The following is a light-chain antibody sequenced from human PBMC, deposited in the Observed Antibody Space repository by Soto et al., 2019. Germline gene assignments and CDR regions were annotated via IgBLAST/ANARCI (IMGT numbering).Light chain of an antibody. CDR2: DAT. J-gene: IGKJ4*01. V-gene: IGKV3-11*01. CDR3: QHRRSWPLT. CDR1: QSVNSY. Sequence: DIVLTQSPATLSLSPGERATLSCRASQSVNSYLAWYQQKPGRAPRLLIYDATNRATGIPARFSGSGSGTDFTLTISSLEPEDFAVYYCQHRRSWPLTFGGGTKVEIK.